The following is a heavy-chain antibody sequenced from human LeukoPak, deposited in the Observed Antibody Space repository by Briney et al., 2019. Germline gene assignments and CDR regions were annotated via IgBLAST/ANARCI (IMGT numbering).Heavy chain of an antibody. CDR2: ISSSGSTI. D-gene: IGHD3-3*01. CDR3: ARGYYDFWSGYREHFDY. V-gene: IGHV3-11*01. J-gene: IGHJ4*02. Sequence: GGSLRLSCAASGFTFSTCAMSWVRQAPGKGLEWVSYISSSGSTIYYADSVKGRFTISRDNAKNSLYLRMNSLRAEDTAVYYCARGYYDFWSGYREHFDYWGQGTLVTVSS. CDR1: GFTFSTCA.